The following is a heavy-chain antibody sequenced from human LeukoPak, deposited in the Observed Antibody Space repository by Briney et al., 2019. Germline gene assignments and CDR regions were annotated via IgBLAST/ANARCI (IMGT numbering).Heavy chain of an antibody. CDR2: ISGSGGST. V-gene: IGHV3-23*01. Sequence: GGSLRLSCAASGFTFSSYAMSWVRQAPGKGLEWVSAISGSGGSTYYADSVKGRFTISRDNSKNTLYLQMNSLRAEDTAVYYCAKAVTMIVVGEDAFDIWGQGTMVTVSS. D-gene: IGHD3-22*01. CDR3: AKAVTMIVVGEDAFDI. J-gene: IGHJ3*02. CDR1: GFTFSSYA.